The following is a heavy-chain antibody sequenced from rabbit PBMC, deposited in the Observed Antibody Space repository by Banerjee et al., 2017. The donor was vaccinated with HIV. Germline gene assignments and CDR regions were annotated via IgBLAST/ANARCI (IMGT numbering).Heavy chain of an antibody. CDR3: ARGGGGYAGYGHGDDAFDP. CDR2: IGTSSGST. D-gene: IGHD7-1*01. J-gene: IGHJ2*01. Sequence: QEQLVESGGGLVQPEGSLTLTCTASGFSFSGGYYMCWVRQAPGKGLEWIACIGTSSGSTWYASWAKGRFTISKTSSTVDLKMTSLTAADTATYFCARGGGGYAGYGHGDDAFDPWGPGTLVTVS. CDR1: GFSFSGGYY. V-gene: IGHV1S45*01.